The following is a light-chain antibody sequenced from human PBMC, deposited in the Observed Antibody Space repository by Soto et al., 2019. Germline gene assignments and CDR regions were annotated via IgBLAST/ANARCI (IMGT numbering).Light chain of an antibody. V-gene: IGKV3-20*01. CDR1: QSVSSSF. Sequence: EIVLTQSTGTLSLSPGERATLSWWASQSVSSSFLAWYQQKPGQAPRLLIYAASRRATGIPDRFSGSGYGTDFNLTISRLETEDFAVYYCQQHGSSPITFGQGTRLEIK. CDR2: AAS. J-gene: IGKJ5*01. CDR3: QQHGSSPIT.